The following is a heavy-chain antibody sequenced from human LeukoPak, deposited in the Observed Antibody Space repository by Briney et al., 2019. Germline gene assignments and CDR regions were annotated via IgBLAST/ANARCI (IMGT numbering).Heavy chain of an antibody. J-gene: IGHJ3*01. CDR2: IRSKANSYAT. CDR1: GFTFSGSA. CDR3: TTDYSYGLDY. D-gene: IGHD5-18*01. Sequence: GGSLRLSCSASGFTFSGSAMHWVRQASGKGLEWVGRIRSKANSYATAYAASVKGRFTISRDDSKNTAYLQMNSLKTEDTAVYYCTTDYSYGLDYWGQGTMVTVSS. V-gene: IGHV3-73*01.